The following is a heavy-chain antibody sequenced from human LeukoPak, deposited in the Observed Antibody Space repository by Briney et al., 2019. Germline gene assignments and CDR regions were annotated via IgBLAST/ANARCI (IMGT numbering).Heavy chain of an antibody. J-gene: IGHJ6*02. Sequence: ASVKASCKASGYTFTSYDINWVRQATGQGLEWMGWMNPNSGNTGYAQKFQGRVTMTRNTSISTAYMELSSLRSEDTAVYYCARGGYYDSSGYLYYYYGMDVWGQGTTVTVSS. CDR1: GYTFTSYD. D-gene: IGHD3-22*01. CDR2: MNPNSGNT. V-gene: IGHV1-8*01. CDR3: ARGGYYDSSGYLYYYYGMDV.